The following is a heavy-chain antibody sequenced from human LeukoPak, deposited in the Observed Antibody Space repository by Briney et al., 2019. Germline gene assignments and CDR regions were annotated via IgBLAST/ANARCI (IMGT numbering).Heavy chain of an antibody. J-gene: IGHJ3*02. CDR3: ARGPYSYDSSGAFDI. CDR1: GGSITSSRYC. Sequence: SETLSLTCTVSGGSITSSRYCWGWFRQPPGKGLEWIGRVYYSGSTYYNASLKSRVTTSVDTSNTQFTLKLSSVTAADTAAYFCARGPYSYDSSGAFDIWGQGTMVTVSS. D-gene: IGHD3-22*01. CDR2: VYYSGST. V-gene: IGHV4-39*01.